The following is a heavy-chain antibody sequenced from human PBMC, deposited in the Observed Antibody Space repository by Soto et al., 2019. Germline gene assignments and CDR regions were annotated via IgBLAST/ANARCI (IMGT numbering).Heavy chain of an antibody. V-gene: IGHV3-48*02. D-gene: IGHD2-15*01. CDR2: ISSSSSTI. Sequence: GGSLRLSCAASGFTFSSYSMNWVRQAPGKGLEWVSYISSSSSTIYYADSVKGRFTISRDNAKNSLYLQINSLRDGDTAVYYCARVIYCSGGICYDAFDIWGQGTMVTVSS. CDR1: GFTFSSYS. CDR3: ARVIYCSGGICYDAFDI. J-gene: IGHJ3*02.